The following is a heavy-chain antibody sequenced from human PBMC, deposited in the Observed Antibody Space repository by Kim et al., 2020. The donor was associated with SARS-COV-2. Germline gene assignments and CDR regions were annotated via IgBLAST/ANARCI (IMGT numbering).Heavy chain of an antibody. Sequence: SETLSLTCAVYGGSFSGYYWSWIRQPPGKGLEWIGEINHSGSTNYNPSLKSRVTISVDTSKNQFSLKLSSVIAADTAMYYCARGEIVVVTAMVTYYYYYYMDVWGKGTTVTVSS. J-gene: IGHJ6*03. CDR2: INHSGST. CDR3: ARGEIVVVTAMVTYYYYYYMDV. CDR1: GGSFSGYY. V-gene: IGHV4-34*01. D-gene: IGHD2-21*02.